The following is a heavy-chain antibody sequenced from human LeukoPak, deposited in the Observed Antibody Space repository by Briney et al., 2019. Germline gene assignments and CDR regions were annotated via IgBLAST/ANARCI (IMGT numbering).Heavy chain of an antibody. Sequence: PSETLSLICAVYGGSFSGYYWSWIRQPPGKGLEWIGEINHSGSTNYNPSLKSRVTISVDTSKNQFSLKLSFVTAADTAVYYCARAHYYGSGSYYRIDYWGQGTLVTVSS. V-gene: IGHV4-34*01. CDR1: GGSFSGYY. CDR2: INHSGST. D-gene: IGHD3-10*01. CDR3: ARAHYYGSGSYYRIDY. J-gene: IGHJ4*02.